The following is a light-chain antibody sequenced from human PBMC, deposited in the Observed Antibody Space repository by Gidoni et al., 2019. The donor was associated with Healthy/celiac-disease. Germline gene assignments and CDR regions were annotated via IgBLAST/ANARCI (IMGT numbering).Light chain of an antibody. Sequence: QSPSSLSASVGDRVTITCRASQSISSYLNWYQQKPGKAPKLLIYAASSLQSGVPSRFSGSGSGTDFTLTISSLQPEDFATYYCQQSYSTPPWTFGQGTQVEIK. J-gene: IGKJ1*01. CDR1: QSISSY. CDR2: AAS. CDR3: QQSYSTPPWT. V-gene: IGKV1-39*01.